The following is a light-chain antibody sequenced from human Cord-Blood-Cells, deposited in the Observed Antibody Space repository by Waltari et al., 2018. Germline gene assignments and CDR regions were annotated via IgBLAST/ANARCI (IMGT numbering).Light chain of an antibody. Sequence: SSELTQDPAVSVALGQTVRTTCQRDNIRSYYVSWYQQKPGQAPVLVIYGKNNRPSGIPDRFSGSSSGNTASLTIPGAQAEDEADYYCNSRDSSGNHWVFGGGTKLTVL. CDR2: GKN. J-gene: IGLJ3*02. V-gene: IGLV3-19*01. CDR1: NIRSYY. CDR3: NSRDSSGNHWV.